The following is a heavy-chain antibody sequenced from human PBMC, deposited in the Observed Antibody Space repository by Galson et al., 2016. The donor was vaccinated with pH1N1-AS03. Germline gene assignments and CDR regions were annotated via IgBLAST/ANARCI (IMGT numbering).Heavy chain of an antibody. CDR3: AKDVFGLIWQYMDV. CDR2: ISLDGATS. V-gene: IGHV3-43*01. Sequence: SLRLSCAASGFTFEDYTMHWVRQVPGKGLEWISLISLDGATSYYADSVKGRFTISRDNDKNSLYMQMNSLRTEDTSFYYCAKDVFGLIWQYMDVWGKGTVVTVSS. CDR1: GFTFEDYT. D-gene: IGHD2-21*02. J-gene: IGHJ6*03.